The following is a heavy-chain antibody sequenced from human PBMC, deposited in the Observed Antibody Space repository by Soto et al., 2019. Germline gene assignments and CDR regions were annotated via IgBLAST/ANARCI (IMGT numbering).Heavy chain of an antibody. V-gene: IGHV3-23*01. CDR1: GFTFSSYA. CDR2: ISGSGGST. Sequence: HPGGSLRLSCAASGFTFSSYAMSWVRQAPGKGLEWVSAISGSGGSTYYADSVKGRFTISRDNSKNTLYLQMNSLRAEDTAVYYCAKAPGRDGYNYYYYYGMDVWGQGTTVTVSS. D-gene: IGHD3-10*01. J-gene: IGHJ6*02. CDR3: AKAPGRDGYNYYYYYGMDV.